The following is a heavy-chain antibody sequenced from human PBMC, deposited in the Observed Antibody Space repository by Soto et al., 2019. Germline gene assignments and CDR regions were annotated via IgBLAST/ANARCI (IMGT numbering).Heavy chain of an antibody. CDR3: ARAAYSYGTAYLSYYYGMDV. J-gene: IGHJ6*02. CDR2: IIPIFGTA. Sequence: QVQLVQSGAEVKKPGSSVKVSCKASGGTFSTYAISWVRQAPGQGLEWVGGIIPIFGTANYAQKFQGRVTITADESTITAYMELSILRSEDTAVYYCARAAYSYGTAYLSYYYGMDVWGQGTTVTVSS. D-gene: IGHD5-18*01. V-gene: IGHV1-69*01. CDR1: GGTFSTYA.